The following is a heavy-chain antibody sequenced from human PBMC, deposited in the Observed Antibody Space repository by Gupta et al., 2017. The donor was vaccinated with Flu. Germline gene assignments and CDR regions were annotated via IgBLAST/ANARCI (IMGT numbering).Heavy chain of an antibody. Sequence: EVQLVESGGVLVKPGGSLRHSCAASGFTFSNAWRSWVRQAPGKGLEWTGRVKRRIDGGQIDYGEPVNGRFTISRDDSRDKLCLQMNSLKSEDTAVYYCTEGLGFTEGDSWGQGTRVTVSS. J-gene: IGHJ5*02. CDR3: TEGLGFTEGDS. V-gene: IGHV3-15*01. D-gene: IGHD2-21*01. CDR1: GFTFSNAW. CDR2: VKRRIDGGQI.